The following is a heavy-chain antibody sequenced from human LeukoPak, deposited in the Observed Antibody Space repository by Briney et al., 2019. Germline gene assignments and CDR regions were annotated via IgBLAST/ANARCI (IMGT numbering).Heavy chain of an antibody. J-gene: IGHJ6*03. CDR1: GYSHSSGYC. D-gene: IGHD3-10*01. V-gene: IGHV4-38-2*02. CDR3: ARDLMVRGVMGLGGYYYYMDV. CDR2: NYLSWST. Sequence: SETLSLTCTVSGYSHSSGYCCAWIRPRPGKGLEGIGSNYLSWSTYLNPTLKERLTLSLDTPKKEFSLKLSSVTAADTAVYYCARDLMVRGVMGLGGYYYYMDVWGKGTTVTVSS.